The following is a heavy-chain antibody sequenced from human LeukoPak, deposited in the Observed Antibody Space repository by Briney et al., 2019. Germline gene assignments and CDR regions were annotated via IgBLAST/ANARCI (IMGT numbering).Heavy chain of an antibody. V-gene: IGHV3-48*01. CDR2: ISGSGFTI. D-gene: IGHD4-11*01. Sequence: AGGSLRLSCAVSGLTLSNYSMNWVRQAPGEGREWVSYISGSGFTIHYADSVKGRFTISRDNAKNSLYLQMNSLRAEDTAVYYCARGVPKTSYYYYYMDVWGKGTTVTVSS. J-gene: IGHJ6*03. CDR1: GLTLSNYS. CDR3: ARGVPKTSYYYYYMDV.